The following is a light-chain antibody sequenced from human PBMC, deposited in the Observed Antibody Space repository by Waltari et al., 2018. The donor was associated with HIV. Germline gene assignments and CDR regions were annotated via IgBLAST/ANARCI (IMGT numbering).Light chain of an antibody. CDR2: GNT. CDR1: TSTIGPGYD. CDR3: QSYDNALSGSL. J-gene: IGLJ2*01. V-gene: IGLV1-40*01. Sequence: QSVLTQPPSVSGAPGQRVTIPCTGTTSTIGPGYDVHWYQRLPGTAPKLLVFGNTNRPSGVPDRFSGSKSGTSASLAITGLQAGDEGDYYCQSYDNALSGSLFGGGTKVTVL.